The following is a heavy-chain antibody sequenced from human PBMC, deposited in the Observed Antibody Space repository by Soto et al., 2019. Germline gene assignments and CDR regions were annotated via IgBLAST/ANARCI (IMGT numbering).Heavy chain of an antibody. J-gene: IGHJ5*01. CDR3: ARRVAVPGMYRDNWCGP. CDR2: IHHTGST. D-gene: IGHD6-19*01. V-gene: IGHV4-59*01. CDR1: GDSISSYN. Sequence: QVQLQESGPGLVKPSETLSLTCTVSGDSISSYNWNWIRQPPGKGLEWIGYIHHTGSTKYYPSFDNRATTSMDPPKNQFSLRLSSVTAADTDVYYCARRVAVPGMYRDNWCGPWGQGILVIVSS.